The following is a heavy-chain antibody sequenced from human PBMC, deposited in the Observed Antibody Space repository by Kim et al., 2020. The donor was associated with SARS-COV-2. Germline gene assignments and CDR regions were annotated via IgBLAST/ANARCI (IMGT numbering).Heavy chain of an antibody. V-gene: IGHV1-18*01. Sequence: NTNYAQKFQGRVTMSTDTSSSTAYMELRSLRYDDTAVYYCVRDRNYYFDFWGRGTPVTVPS. CDR3: VRDRNYYFDF. J-gene: IGHJ4*02. D-gene: IGHD1-7*01. CDR2: NT.